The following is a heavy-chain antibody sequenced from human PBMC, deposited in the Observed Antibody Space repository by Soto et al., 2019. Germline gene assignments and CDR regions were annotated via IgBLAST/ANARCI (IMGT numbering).Heavy chain of an antibody. CDR3: AREAFYYDSSGHHYYFDY. D-gene: IGHD3-22*01. CDR1: GGSISSYY. V-gene: IGHV4-59*01. Sequence: SETLSLTCTVSGGSISSYYWSWIRQPPGKGLEWIGYIYYSGSTNYNPSLKSRVTISVDTSKNQFSLKLSSVTAADTAVYYCAREAFYYDSSGHHYYFDYWGQGTLVTVSS. J-gene: IGHJ4*02. CDR2: IYYSGST.